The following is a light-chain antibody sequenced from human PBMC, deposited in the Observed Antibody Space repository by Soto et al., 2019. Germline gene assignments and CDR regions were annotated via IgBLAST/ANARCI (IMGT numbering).Light chain of an antibody. Sequence: QSALTQPASVSGSPGQSITISCTGTSSDVGGYNYVSWYQQHPGKAPKLMIYEVINRPSGVSNRFSGSRSGNTASLTISGLQAEDEAEYYCNSYTGSTTFVFGTGTKLTVL. V-gene: IGLV2-14*01. CDR3: NSYTGSTTFV. CDR1: SSDVGGYNY. J-gene: IGLJ1*01. CDR2: EVI.